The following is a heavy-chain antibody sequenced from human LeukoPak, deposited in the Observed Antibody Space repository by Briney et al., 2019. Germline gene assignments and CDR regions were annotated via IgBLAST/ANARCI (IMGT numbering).Heavy chain of an antibody. CDR3: AREPVLRHPRSYYYYGMDA. D-gene: IGHD3-3*01. V-gene: IGHV4-30-4*01. CDR2: IYYSGST. Sequence: SETLSLTCTVSGGSISSGDYYWSWIRQPPGKGLEWIGYIYYSGSTYYDPSLKSRVTISVDTSKNQFSLKLSSVTAADTAVYYCAREPVLRHPRSYYYYGMDAWGQGTTVTVSS. CDR1: GGSISSGDYY. J-gene: IGHJ6*02.